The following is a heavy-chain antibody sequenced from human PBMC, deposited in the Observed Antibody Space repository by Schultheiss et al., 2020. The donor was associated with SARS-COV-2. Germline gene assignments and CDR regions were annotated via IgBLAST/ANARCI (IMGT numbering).Heavy chain of an antibody. D-gene: IGHD5-18*01. CDR3: ARSTWIQLSGYFDY. CDR1: GVSISGNYY. CDR2: IYYSGST. V-gene: IGHV4-59*08. J-gene: IGHJ4*02. Sequence: SQTLSLTCTVSGVSISGNYYWSWIRQPPGKGLEWIGYIYYSGSTNYNPSLKSRVTISVDTSKNQFSLKLSSMTAADTAVYYCARSTWIQLSGYFDYWGQGTLVTVS.